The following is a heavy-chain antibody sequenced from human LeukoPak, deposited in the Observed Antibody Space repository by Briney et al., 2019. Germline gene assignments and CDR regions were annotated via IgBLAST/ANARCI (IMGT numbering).Heavy chain of an antibody. Sequence: GGSLRLSCAASGFTFSSYNMNWVRQAPGKGLEWVSYITGSSSSIYYADSVKGRFTISRDNAKNSLYLEMNSLRAEDAGVYYCARDKIVGATALDYWGQGTLVTIPS. D-gene: IGHD1-26*01. CDR1: GFTFSSYN. CDR3: ARDKIVGATALDY. CDR2: ITGSSSSI. J-gene: IGHJ4*02. V-gene: IGHV3-48*04.